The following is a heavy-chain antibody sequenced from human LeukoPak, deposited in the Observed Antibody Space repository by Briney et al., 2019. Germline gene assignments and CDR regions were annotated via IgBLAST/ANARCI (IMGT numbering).Heavy chain of an antibody. D-gene: IGHD6-13*01. Sequence: GGSLRLSCAASGFTFGSYAMSWVRQAPGKGLEWVSSISGSGGVTYYADSVKGRFTISRDNSKNTLYLQMNSLRAEDTAVYYCARVIAAAGIDYFDYWGQGTLVTVSS. J-gene: IGHJ4*02. CDR3: ARVIAAAGIDYFDY. V-gene: IGHV3-23*01. CDR1: GFTFGSYA. CDR2: ISGSGGVT.